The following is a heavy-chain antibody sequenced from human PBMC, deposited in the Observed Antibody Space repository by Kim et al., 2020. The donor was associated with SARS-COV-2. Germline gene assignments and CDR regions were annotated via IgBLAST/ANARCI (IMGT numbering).Heavy chain of an antibody. D-gene: IGHD3-16*01. CDR1: GFTFSSSV. Sequence: GGSLRLSCAASGFTFSSSVLSWVRQAPGQGLEWVSDISASGGNTYYSDSLRGRFSISRDNSKNTMYLQMNSLRAEDTAVYFCAKMGAYRYLDYWGQGTLVTVSS. V-gene: IGHV3-23*01. J-gene: IGHJ4*02. CDR3: AKMGAYRYLDY. CDR2: ISASGGNT.